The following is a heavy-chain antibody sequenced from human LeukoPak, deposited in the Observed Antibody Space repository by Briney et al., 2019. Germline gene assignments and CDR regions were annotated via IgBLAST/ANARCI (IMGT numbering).Heavy chain of an antibody. CDR1: GFTFSSYA. V-gene: IGHV3-74*03. Sequence: GGSLRLSCVASGFTFSSYAMSWVRQAPGKGLEWVSLINSDASSTTYADSVKGRFTISRDNAKNTVCLQMNSLRPEDTAVYYCARDRFYIPDVWGKGTTVTISS. D-gene: IGHD3-10*01. J-gene: IGHJ6*04. CDR3: ARDRFYIPDV. CDR2: INSDASST.